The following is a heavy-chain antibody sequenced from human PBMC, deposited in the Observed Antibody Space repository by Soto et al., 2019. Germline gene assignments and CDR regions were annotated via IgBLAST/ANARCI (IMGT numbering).Heavy chain of an antibody. CDR3: AKYSGSHPYYYAMDV. CDR2: ISGSGGST. V-gene: IGHV3-23*01. CDR1: GFTFSSYA. D-gene: IGHD1-26*01. Sequence: GGSLRLCCAASGFTFSSYAMSWIRQAPGKGLEWVSGISGSGGSTYYADSVKGRFTISRDNSKNMVFLQMNSLRAEDTAVYYCAKYSGSHPYYYAMDVWGQGTTVTVSS. J-gene: IGHJ6*02.